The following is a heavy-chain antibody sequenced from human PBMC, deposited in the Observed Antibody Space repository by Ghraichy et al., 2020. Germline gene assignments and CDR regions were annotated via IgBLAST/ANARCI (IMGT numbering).Heavy chain of an antibody. CDR2: ISGSACTA. Sequence: GGSLRLSWTGSAFSCNEYGISWVHQAPGKEMKWVAGISGSACTAHVADSVKGRFTISRDNAKIIVYLQMNNLRAEDTAVYYCAKDRTTLSSKILDYWGQGT. CDR3: AKDRTTLSSKILDY. J-gene: IGHJ4*02. CDR1: AFSCNEYG. V-gene: IGHV3-23*01. D-gene: IGHD1/OR15-1a*01.